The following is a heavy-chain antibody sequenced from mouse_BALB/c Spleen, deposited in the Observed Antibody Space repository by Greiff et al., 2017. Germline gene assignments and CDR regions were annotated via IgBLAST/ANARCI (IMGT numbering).Heavy chain of an antibody. V-gene: IGHV1-9*01. CDR1: GYTFSSYW. Sequence: QVQLQQSGAELMKPGASVKISCKATGYTFSSYWIEWVKQRPGHGLEWIGEILPGSGSTNYNEKFKGKATFTADTSSNTAYMQLSSLTSEDSAVYYCARRNYGSSRWYFDVWGAGTTVTVSS. D-gene: IGHD1-1*01. CDR3: ARRNYGSSRWYFDV. CDR2: ILPGSGST. J-gene: IGHJ1*01.